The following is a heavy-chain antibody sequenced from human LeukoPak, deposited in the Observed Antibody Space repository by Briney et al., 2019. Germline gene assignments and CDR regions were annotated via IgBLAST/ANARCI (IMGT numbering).Heavy chain of an antibody. Sequence: ASVKVSCKATGYTFTGYYMHWGRQAPGQGLEWMGWINPNSGGTNYAQKFQGRVTMTRDTSISTAYMELSRLRSDDTAVYYCAREYSGYDLREAFDIWGQGTMVTVSS. D-gene: IGHD5-12*01. CDR2: INPNSGGT. CDR1: GYTFTGYY. V-gene: IGHV1-2*02. CDR3: AREYSGYDLREAFDI. J-gene: IGHJ3*02.